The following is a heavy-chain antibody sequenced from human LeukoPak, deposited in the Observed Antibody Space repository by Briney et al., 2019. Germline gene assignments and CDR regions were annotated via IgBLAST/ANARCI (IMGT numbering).Heavy chain of an antibody. CDR3: ATSRDYYDNNGYYPYYFDY. Sequence: GGSLRLSCAASGFTFSSYSMNWVRQAPGKGLEWVSYISSSRSLIYYADSVKGRFTISRDNAKDSLYLEMNSLRAEDTSVYYCATSRDYYDNNGYYPYYFDYWGQGTLVTVSS. D-gene: IGHD3-22*01. CDR2: ISSSRSLI. CDR1: GFTFSSYS. V-gene: IGHV3-48*04. J-gene: IGHJ4*02.